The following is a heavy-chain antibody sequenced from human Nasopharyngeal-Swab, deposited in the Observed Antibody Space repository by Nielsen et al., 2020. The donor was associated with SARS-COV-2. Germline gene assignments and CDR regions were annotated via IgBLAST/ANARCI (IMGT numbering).Heavy chain of an antibody. Sequence: SETLSLTCTVSGGSISSYYWSWIRQPPGKGLEWIGYIYCSGSTNYNPSLKSRVTISVDTSKNQFSLKLSSVTAADTAVYYCARGYCSSTSCYAARHFDYWGQGTLVTVSS. CDR2: IYCSGST. CDR1: GGSISSYY. CDR3: ARGYCSSTSCYAARHFDY. V-gene: IGHV4-59*01. J-gene: IGHJ4*02. D-gene: IGHD2-2*01.